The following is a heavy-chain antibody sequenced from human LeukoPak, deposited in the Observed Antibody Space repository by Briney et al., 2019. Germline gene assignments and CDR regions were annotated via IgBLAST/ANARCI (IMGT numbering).Heavy chain of an antibody. J-gene: IGHJ4*02. D-gene: IGHD4-11*01. V-gene: IGHV5-51*01. CDR1: GYSFTTYW. Sequence: NPGESLKISCKGSGYSFTTYWIGWVRQMPGKGLEWMGNIYPGDSDTRYNPSFQGQVTISADKSISTAYLQWCSLKASDTAIYYCARHYNFDYWGQGTLVTVSS. CDR2: IYPGDSDT. CDR3: ARHYNFDY.